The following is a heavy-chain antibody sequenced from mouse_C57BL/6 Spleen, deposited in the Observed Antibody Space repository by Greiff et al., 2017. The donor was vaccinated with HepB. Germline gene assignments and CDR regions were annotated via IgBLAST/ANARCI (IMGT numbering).Heavy chain of an antibody. V-gene: IGHV14-1*01. CDR2: IAPEDGDT. J-gene: IGHJ4*01. Sequence: EVQLQQSGAELVRPGASVKLSCTASGFNIKDYYMHWVKQRPEQGLEWIGRIAPEDGDTEYAPKFQGKATMTADTSSNTAYLQLSRLPSEDTAVYYCALITTVVEDYYAMDYWGQGTAVTVSS. D-gene: IGHD1-1*01. CDR3: ALITTVVEDYYAMDY. CDR1: GFNIKDYY.